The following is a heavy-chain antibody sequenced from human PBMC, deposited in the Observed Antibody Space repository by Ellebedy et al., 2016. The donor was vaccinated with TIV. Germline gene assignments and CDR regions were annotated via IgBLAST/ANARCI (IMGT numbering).Heavy chain of an antibody. CDR1: GFSFSNYG. V-gene: IGHV3-33*01. D-gene: IGHD4-17*01. CDR3: ARGVRAGYGDSYYFDS. J-gene: IGHJ4*02. Sequence: PGGSLRLSCAASGFSFSNYGMHLVRQAPGKGLEWVTVIWYDGTIKYYADSMKGRVIVSRDNSMHTLYLQMNSLRVEDTAVYYCARGVRAGYGDSYYFDSWGQGTLVTVSS. CDR2: IWYDGTIK.